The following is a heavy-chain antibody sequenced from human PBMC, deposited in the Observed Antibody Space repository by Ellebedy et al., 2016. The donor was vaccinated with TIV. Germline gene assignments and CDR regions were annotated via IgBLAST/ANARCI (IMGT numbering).Heavy chain of an antibody. Sequence: GESPKISCAASGFTFNSYWMSWVRQAPGKGLERVANINQDGSRIYYVDSVKGRFTISRDNAKNSVYLRMNTLRVEDTAVYHCVRDGAYCDYSPGYYGIDVWGQGTTVTVSS. V-gene: IGHV3-7*01. CDR2: INQDGSRI. J-gene: IGHJ6*02. CDR3: VRDGAYCDYSPGYYGIDV. CDR1: GFTFNSYW. D-gene: IGHD3-16*01.